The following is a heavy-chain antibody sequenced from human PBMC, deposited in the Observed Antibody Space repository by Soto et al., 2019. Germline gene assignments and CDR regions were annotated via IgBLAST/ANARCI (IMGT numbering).Heavy chain of an antibody. V-gene: IGHV3-30*18. CDR2: ISYDGSNK. Sequence: GGSLRLSCAASGFTFSSYGMHWVRQAPGKGLEWVAVISYDGSNKYYADSVKGRFTISRDNSKNTLYLQMNSLRAEDTAVYYCAKGVPANSYYYYYGMDVWGQGNTVTVSS. CDR3: AKGVPANSYYYYYGMDV. CDR1: GFTFSSYG. J-gene: IGHJ6*02. D-gene: IGHD7-27*01.